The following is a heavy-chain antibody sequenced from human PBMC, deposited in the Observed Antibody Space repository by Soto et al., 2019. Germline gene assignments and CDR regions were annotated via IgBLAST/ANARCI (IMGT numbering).Heavy chain of an antibody. CDR1: GFTFSSYG. V-gene: IGHV3-33*01. Sequence: GGSLRLSCAASGFTFSSYGMHWVRQAPGKGLEWVAVIWYDGSNKYYADSVKGRFTISRDNYKNTLYLQMNSLRAEDTAVYYCARSAIVVVPAAIRSYYYYYYMDVWGKGTTVTVSS. CDR3: ARSAIVVVPAAIRSYYYYYYMDV. J-gene: IGHJ6*03. D-gene: IGHD2-2*01. CDR2: IWYDGSNK.